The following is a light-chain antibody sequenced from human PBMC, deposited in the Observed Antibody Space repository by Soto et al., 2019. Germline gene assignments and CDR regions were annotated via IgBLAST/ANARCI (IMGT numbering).Light chain of an antibody. V-gene: IGKV3-15*01. Sequence: EIVMTQSPATLSVSPGERATLSCRASQSVGMNLAWYQQKSGQDPRLLIYGASTSATDLPVRFSGCGSGTEFNLTNSSLQSEDFAVSYCQPYTNWPRTFGQGTKVEI. CDR3: QPYTNWPRT. J-gene: IGKJ1*01. CDR2: GAS. CDR1: QSVGMN.